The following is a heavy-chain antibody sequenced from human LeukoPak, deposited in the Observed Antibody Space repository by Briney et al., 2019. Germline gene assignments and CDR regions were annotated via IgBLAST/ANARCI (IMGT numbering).Heavy chain of an antibody. Sequence: PGGSLRLSCATSGFTFSSYSMNWVRQAPGKGLEWVSYISSSSSTIYYADSVKGRFTISRDNAKNSLYLQMNSLRAEDTAVYYCARDGPLTTEAYWGQGTLVTASS. D-gene: IGHD1-1*01. CDR2: ISSSSSTI. V-gene: IGHV3-48*01. CDR1: GFTFSSYS. J-gene: IGHJ4*02. CDR3: ARDGPLTTEAY.